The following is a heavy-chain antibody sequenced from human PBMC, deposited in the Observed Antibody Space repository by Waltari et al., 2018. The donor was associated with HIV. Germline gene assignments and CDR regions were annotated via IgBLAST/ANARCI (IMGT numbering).Heavy chain of an antibody. J-gene: IGHJ6*02. CDR1: DFTFGVYA. D-gene: IGHD2-21*02. V-gene: IGHV3-48*04. CDR3: ARDTLNFYFGLDL. Sequence: QLVESGGRLVQSGGSLRLSCVASDFTFGVYAVTWVRHPPGKGLQWIAYISSTSFNIKYADSVKGRFTISRDNTKKSLDLQMDNLRGDDTATYYCARDTLNFYFGLDLWGQGTTVSVSS. CDR2: ISSTSFNI.